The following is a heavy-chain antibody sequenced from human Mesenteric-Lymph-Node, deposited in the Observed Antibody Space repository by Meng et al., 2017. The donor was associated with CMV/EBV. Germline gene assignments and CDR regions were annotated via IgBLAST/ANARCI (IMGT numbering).Heavy chain of an antibody. J-gene: IGHJ4*02. Sequence: SLKISCAASGFTFDDYAMHWVRQAPGKGLEWVSGINWNSGGIGYADSVKGRFTISRDNAKNSLYLQMNGLTAEDTALYYCTKDVGIQVTGNFDYWGQGTLVTVSS. V-gene: IGHV3-9*01. D-gene: IGHD6-19*01. CDR2: INWNSGGI. CDR1: GFTFDDYA. CDR3: TKDVGIQVTGNFDY.